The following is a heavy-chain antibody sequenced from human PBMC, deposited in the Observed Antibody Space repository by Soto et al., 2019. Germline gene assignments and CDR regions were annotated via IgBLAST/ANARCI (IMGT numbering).Heavy chain of an antibody. CDR2: IYYSGST. CDR1: GGSISSYY. CDR3: AGFYDYVWGSYRLLPAFDI. J-gene: IGHJ3*02. Sequence: SETLSLTCTVSGGSISSYYWSWIRQPPGKGLEWIGYIYYSGSTYYNPSLKSRVTISVDTSKNQFSLKLSSVTAADTAVYYCAGFYDYVWGSYRLLPAFDIWGQGTMVTVSS. V-gene: IGHV4-59*08. D-gene: IGHD3-16*02.